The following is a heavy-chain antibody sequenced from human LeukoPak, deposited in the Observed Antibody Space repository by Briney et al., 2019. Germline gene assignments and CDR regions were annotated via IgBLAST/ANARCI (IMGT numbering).Heavy chain of an antibody. CDR1: GFTFSSYG. V-gene: IGHV3-30*18. J-gene: IGHJ3*02. D-gene: IGHD1-26*01. Sequence: QAGGSLRLSCAASGFTFSSYGMSWVRQAPGKGLEWVAVISYDGSNKYYADSVKGRFTISRDNSKNTLYLQMNSLRAEDTAVYYCAKQIVGATRALWHAFDIWGQGTMVTVSS. CDR2: ISYDGSNK. CDR3: AKQIVGATRALWHAFDI.